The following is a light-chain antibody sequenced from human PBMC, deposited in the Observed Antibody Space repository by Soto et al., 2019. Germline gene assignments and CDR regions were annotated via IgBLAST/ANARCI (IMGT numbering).Light chain of an antibody. CDR1: GSDVGGYNY. V-gene: IGLV2-14*01. CDR2: GVS. CDR3: SSYGGGKTVV. Sequence: QSALTQPASVSGSPGQSIAISCTGSGSDVGGYNYVSWYQQHPGKAPKLIIYGVSHRPSGVSTRFSASNSGNTASLTVSGLQAEDEADYYCSSYGGGKTVVFGGGTKLTVL. J-gene: IGLJ2*01.